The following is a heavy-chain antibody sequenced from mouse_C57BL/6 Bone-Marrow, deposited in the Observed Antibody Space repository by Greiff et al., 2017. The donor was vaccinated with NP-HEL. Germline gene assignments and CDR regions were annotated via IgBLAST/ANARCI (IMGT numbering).Heavy chain of an antibody. CDR1: GFTFSSYA. V-gene: IGHV5-4*01. D-gene: IGHD2-2*01. CDR3: ARDQAVTTDYFDY. CDR2: ISDGGSYT. Sequence: EVQVVESGGGLVKPGGSLKLSCAASGFTFSSYAMSWVRQTPEKRLEWVATISDGGSYTYYPDNVKGRFTISRDNAKNNLYLQMSHLKSEDTAMYYCARDQAVTTDYFDYWGQGTTLTVSS. J-gene: IGHJ2*01.